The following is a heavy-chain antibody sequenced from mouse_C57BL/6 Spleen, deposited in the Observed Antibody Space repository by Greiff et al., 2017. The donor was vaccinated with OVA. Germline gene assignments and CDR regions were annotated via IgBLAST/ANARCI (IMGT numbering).Heavy chain of an antibody. CDR1: GYSFTSYY. J-gene: IGHJ3*01. Sequence: QVQLKQSGPELVKPGASVKISCKASGYSFTSYYIHWVKQRPGQGLEWIGWLYPGSGNTKYNEKFKGKATLTADTSSSTAYMQLSSLTSEDSAVYYCARDYGNSFAYWGQGTLVTVSA. D-gene: IGHD2-1*01. V-gene: IGHV1-66*01. CDR2: LYPGSGNT. CDR3: ARDYGNSFAY.